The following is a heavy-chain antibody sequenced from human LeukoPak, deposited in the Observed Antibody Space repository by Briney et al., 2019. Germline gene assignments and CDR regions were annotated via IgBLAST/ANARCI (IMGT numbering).Heavy chain of an antibody. CDR1: GDSISNYY. J-gene: IGHJ4*02. Sequence: SETLSLTCTVSGDSISNYYWNWFRQPAGKGLEWIGRLYGSGTTSYNPSLKSRVSMSLDTPKNQFSLKLSSVTAADTAVYYCARATYSGDTSYVFDYWGQGTLVSVSS. CDR2: LYGSGTT. D-gene: IGHD1-26*01. CDR3: ARATYSGDTSYVFDY. V-gene: IGHV4-4*07.